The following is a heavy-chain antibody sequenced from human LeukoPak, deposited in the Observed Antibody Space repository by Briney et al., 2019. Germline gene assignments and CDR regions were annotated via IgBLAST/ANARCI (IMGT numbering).Heavy chain of an antibody. CDR1: GFTFSSYA. CDR3: AREIGDYDFWSGTRGNGMDV. Sequence: GRSLRLSCAASGFTFSSYAMHWVRQAPGKGLEWVAVISYVETSKYYADSVKGRFTISRDNSKNMVYLQMNSLRAEDTAVYYCAREIGDYDFWSGTRGNGMDVWGQGTTVTVSS. D-gene: IGHD3-3*01. V-gene: IGHV3-30-3*01. J-gene: IGHJ6*02. CDR2: ISYVETSK.